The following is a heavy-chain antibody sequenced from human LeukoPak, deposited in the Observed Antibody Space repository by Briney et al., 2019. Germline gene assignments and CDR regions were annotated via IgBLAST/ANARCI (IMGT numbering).Heavy chain of an antibody. CDR3: ATSVVGLSYDEHFQH. Sequence: GGSLRLSCAASGFTVNTNHMHWVRQAPGKGLEWVSTFYNGGSTYYLDSVKGRFTISRDSFKNTLYLQMNSLRAEDTAFYYCATSVVGLSYDEHFQHWGQGTLVTVSS. V-gene: IGHV3-53*01. CDR1: GFTVNTNH. D-gene: IGHD2-15*01. J-gene: IGHJ1*01. CDR2: FYNGGST.